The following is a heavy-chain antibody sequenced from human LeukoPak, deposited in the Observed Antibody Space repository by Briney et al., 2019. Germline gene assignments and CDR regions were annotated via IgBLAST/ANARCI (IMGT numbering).Heavy chain of an antibody. V-gene: IGHV3-21*01. CDR2: ISSSSSYI. CDR1: GFTFSSYS. CDR3: ARDRSYSSSWYIAFDI. J-gene: IGHJ3*02. D-gene: IGHD6-13*01. Sequence: GGSLRLSCAASGFTFSSYSMNWVRQAPGKGLEGVSSISSSSSYIYYADSVKGRFTISRDNAKNSLYLQMNSLRAEDTAVYYCARDRSYSSSWYIAFDIWGQGTMVTVSS.